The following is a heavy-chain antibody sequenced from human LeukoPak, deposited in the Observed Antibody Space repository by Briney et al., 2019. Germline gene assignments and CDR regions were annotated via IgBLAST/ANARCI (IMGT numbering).Heavy chain of an antibody. J-gene: IGHJ4*02. CDR1: GFTYSDYY. Sequence: PGGSLRLSRAASGFTYSDYYMTWLRHAPGKGLETVAYISGSGSVIVYADSVKGRFTISRDNAQNSLYLQMNSLRDEDTAVYYCARNLPAADYWGQGTLVTVSS. CDR2: ISGSGSVI. D-gene: IGHD2-2*01. CDR3: ARNLPAADY. V-gene: IGHV3-11*04.